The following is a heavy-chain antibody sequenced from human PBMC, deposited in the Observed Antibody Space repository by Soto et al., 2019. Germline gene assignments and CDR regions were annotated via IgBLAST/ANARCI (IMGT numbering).Heavy chain of an antibody. V-gene: IGHV4-34*01. D-gene: IGHD3-3*01. Sequence: SETLSLTCAFYGGSFSGYYWSLIRQPPGKGLEWIGEINHSGSTNYNPSLKSRVTISVDTSKNQFSLKLSSVTAADTAVYYCARGSDFWSGYYYDYYYYYYMDVWGKGTTVTVSS. CDR1: GGSFSGYY. CDR3: ARGSDFWSGYYYDYYYYYYMDV. J-gene: IGHJ6*03. CDR2: INHSGST.